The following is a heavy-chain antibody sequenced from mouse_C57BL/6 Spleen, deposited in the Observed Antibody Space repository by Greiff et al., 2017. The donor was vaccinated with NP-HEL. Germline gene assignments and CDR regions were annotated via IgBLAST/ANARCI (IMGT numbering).Heavy chain of an antibody. CDR1: GFTFSSYA. J-gene: IGHJ2*01. V-gene: IGHV5-4*01. CDR2: ISDGGSYT. Sequence: EVQLVESGGGLVKPGGSLKLSCAASGFTFSSYAMSWVRQTPEKRLEWVATISDGGSYTYYPDNVKGRFTISRDNAKNNLYLQMSHLKSEDTAMYYCAREDYYGIDYWGQGTTLTVSS. CDR3: AREDYYGIDY. D-gene: IGHD1-1*01.